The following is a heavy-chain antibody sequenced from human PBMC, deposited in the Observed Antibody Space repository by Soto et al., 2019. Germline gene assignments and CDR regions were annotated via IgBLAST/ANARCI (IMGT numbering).Heavy chain of an antibody. J-gene: IGHJ5*02. V-gene: IGHV3-23*01. CDR3: AKDRGAGGRFSGIAVAGIPS. CDR1: GFTFSSYA. CDR2: ISGGGGNT. Sequence: EVQLLESGGGLVQPGGSLRLSCAASGFTFSSYAMSWVRQTPGKGLEWVSGISGGGGNTYYADSVTGRFTISRDNSRNTLYLQMNSLRGADTAIYYCAKDRGAGGRFSGIAVAGIPSWGQGTLVTVSS. D-gene: IGHD6-19*01.